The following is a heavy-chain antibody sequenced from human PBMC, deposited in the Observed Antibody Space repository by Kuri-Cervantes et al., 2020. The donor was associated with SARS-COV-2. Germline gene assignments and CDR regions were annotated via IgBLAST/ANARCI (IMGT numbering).Heavy chain of an antibody. Sequence: SEQLFCKASGYTFTSSGISWVLQAPGQGHEWMVGIIPILGIANYAQKFQGRVTITADKSTSTAYMELRSLRSEDTAVYYCARGIAYCGGDCYFDYRGQGTLVTVSS. V-gene: IGHV1-69*10. CDR1: GYTFTSSG. CDR2: IIPILGIA. D-gene: IGHD2-21*02. J-gene: IGHJ4*02. CDR3: ARGIAYCGGDCYFDY.